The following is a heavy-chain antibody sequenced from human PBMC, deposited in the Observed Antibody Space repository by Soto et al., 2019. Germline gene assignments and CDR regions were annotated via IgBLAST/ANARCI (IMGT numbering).Heavy chain of an antibody. J-gene: IGHJ5*02. Sequence: PGGSLRLSCEGSGFTFSDYYISWIRQAPGKGLEWISYSSNSGTFSRYADSVKGRFTISRDNSKNTLYLQMNSLRAEDTAVYYCARDHHYYDSSGYYGTVNWFDPWGQGTLVTVSS. D-gene: IGHD3-22*01. V-gene: IGHV3-11*06. CDR2: SSNSGTFS. CDR3: ARDHHYYDSSGYYGTVNWFDP. CDR1: GFTFSDYY.